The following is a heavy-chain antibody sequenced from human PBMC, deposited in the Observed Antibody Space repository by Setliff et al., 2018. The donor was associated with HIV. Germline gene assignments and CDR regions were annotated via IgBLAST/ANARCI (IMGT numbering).Heavy chain of an antibody. Sequence: SETLSLTCTISGDPISSSSYSWGWIRQPPGKGLEWIGYIYYNGNTNYNPSLKSRVTISLDTSKSQFSLRLSSVTAADTAVYYCARDAVYGDYPSFWGQGTLVTVSS. CDR2: IYYNGNT. V-gene: IGHV4-61*05. CDR1: GDPISSSSYS. D-gene: IGHD4-17*01. J-gene: IGHJ4*02. CDR3: ARDAVYGDYPSF.